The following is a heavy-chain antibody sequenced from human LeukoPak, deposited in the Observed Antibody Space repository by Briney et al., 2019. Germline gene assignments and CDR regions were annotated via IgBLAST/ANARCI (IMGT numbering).Heavy chain of an antibody. CDR1: GYTFTSYG. D-gene: IGHD2-2*02. V-gene: IGHV1-18*01. CDR2: ISAYNGNT. Sequence: GASVKVSCKASGYTFTSYGISWVRQAPGQGLEWMGWISAYNGNTNYAQKLQGRVTMTTDTSTSTAYMELRSLRSDDTAVYYCARSYCRSTSCYKRPFLFDYWGQGTLVTVSS. J-gene: IGHJ4*02. CDR3: ARSYCRSTSCYKRPFLFDY.